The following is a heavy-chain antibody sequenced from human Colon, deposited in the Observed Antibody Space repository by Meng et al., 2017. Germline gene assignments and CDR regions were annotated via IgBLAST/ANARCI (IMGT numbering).Heavy chain of an antibody. CDR2: IYPDDSDS. CDR1: GYSFSCYW. J-gene: IGHJ4*02. Sequence: GESLKISCKVSGYSFSCYWIGWVRQMPGKGLEWMGVIYPDDSDSRYNPSFQGQVTISVDKSTSTVYLQWRSLKASDSAIYYCARQEPYDILTGYYDKWGQGTLVTVSS. D-gene: IGHD3-9*01. CDR3: ARQEPYDILTGYYDK. V-gene: IGHV5-51*01.